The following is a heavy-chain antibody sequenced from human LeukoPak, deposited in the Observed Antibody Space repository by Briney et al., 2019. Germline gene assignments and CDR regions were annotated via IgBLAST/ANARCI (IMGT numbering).Heavy chain of an antibody. CDR3: AREDDCSSTSCYGFDY. Sequence: ASVKVSCKASGYTFTGYYMHWVRQAPGQGLGWMGWINPNSGGTNYAQKFQGRVTMTRDTSISTAYMELSRLRSDDTAVYYCAREDDCSSTSCYGFDYWGQGTLVTVSS. CDR2: INPNSGGT. D-gene: IGHD2-2*01. J-gene: IGHJ4*02. V-gene: IGHV1-2*02. CDR1: GYTFTGYY.